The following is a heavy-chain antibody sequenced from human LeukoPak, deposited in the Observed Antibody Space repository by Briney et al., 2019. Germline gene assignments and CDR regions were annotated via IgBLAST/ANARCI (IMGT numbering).Heavy chain of an antibody. V-gene: IGHV5-51*01. D-gene: IGHD6-13*01. CDR1: GYRFSSFW. J-gene: IGHJ4*02. CDR2: IYPGDADT. CDR3: ARRRGYSSSWYPDYFDF. Sequence: GESLKISCKGSGYRFSSFWIGWVRQMPGKGPEWMGIIYPGDADTKYSPSFQGQVTISADKSISTAYLQWSSLEASDSAMYYCARRRGYSSSWYPDYFDFWGQGTLVTVSS.